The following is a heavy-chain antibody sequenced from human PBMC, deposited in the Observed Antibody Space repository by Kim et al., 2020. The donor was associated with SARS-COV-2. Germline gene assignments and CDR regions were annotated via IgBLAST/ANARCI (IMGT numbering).Heavy chain of an antibody. CDR2: INHSGST. V-gene: IGHV4-34*01. Sequence: SETLSLTCAAYGGSFSGYYWSWIRQPPGKGLEWIGEINHSGSTNYNPSLKSRVTISVDTSKNQFSLKLSSVTAADTAVYYCARGGRAAGYFDYWGQGTLVTVSS. CDR3: ARGGRAAGYFDY. CDR1: GGSFSGYY. D-gene: IGHD6-13*01. J-gene: IGHJ4*02.